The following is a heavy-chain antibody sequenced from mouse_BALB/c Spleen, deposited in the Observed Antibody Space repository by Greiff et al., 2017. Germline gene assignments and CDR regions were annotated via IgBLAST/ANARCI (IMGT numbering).Heavy chain of an antibody. CDR1: GFTFSSFG. Sequence: EVMLVESGGGLVQPGGSRKLSCAASGFTFSSFGMHWVRQAPEKGLEWVAYISSGSSTIYYADTVKGRFTISRDNPKNTLFLQMTSLRSEDTAMYYCAREGFSRWGQGTLVTVSA. CDR3: AREGFSR. J-gene: IGHJ3*01. CDR2: ISSGSSTI. V-gene: IGHV5-17*02.